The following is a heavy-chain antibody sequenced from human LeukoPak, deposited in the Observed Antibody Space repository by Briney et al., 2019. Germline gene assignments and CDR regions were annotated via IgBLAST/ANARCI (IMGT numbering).Heavy chain of an antibody. J-gene: IGHJ3*02. CDR2: IYSGGAT. V-gene: IGHV3-53*01. CDR1: GFTFSIYW. D-gene: IGHD4-17*01. Sequence: GGSLRLSCAASGFTFSIYWMSWVRQAPGKGLEWVSVIYSGGATYYADSVKGRFTISRDNSKNTVFLQMSSLRVEDTAEYYCARYGRNASHIWGQGTMVTVSS. CDR3: ARYGRNASHI.